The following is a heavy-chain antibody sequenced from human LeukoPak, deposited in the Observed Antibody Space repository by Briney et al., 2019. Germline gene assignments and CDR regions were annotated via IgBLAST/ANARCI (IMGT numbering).Heavy chain of an antibody. CDR3: ARDYCSSTSCYHGWFDP. CDR1: GYTFTVYY. J-gene: IGHJ5*02. V-gene: IGHV1-2*02. CDR2: INPNSGGT. D-gene: IGHD2-2*01. Sequence: ASVKVSCKASGYTFTVYYMHWVRQAPGQGLEWMGWINPNSGGTNYAQKFQGRVTMTRDTSISTAYMELSRLRSDDTAVYYCARDYCSSTSCYHGWFDPWGQGTLVTVSS.